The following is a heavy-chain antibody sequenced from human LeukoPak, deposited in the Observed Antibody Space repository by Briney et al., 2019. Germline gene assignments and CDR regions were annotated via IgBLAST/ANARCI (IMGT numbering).Heavy chain of an antibody. Sequence: ASVKVSCXASGYTFTGYYMHWVRQAPGQGLEWMGRINPNSGGTNYAQKFQGRVTMTRDTSISTAYMELSRLRSDDTAVYYCARVGVYDSSGYYVGDDYWGQGTLVTVSS. D-gene: IGHD3-22*01. CDR2: INPNSGGT. CDR1: GYTFTGYY. CDR3: ARVGVYDSSGYYVGDDY. J-gene: IGHJ4*02. V-gene: IGHV1-2*06.